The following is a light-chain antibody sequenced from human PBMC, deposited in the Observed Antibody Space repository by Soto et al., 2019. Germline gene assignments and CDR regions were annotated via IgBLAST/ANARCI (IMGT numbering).Light chain of an antibody. J-gene: IGLJ2*01. V-gene: IGLV3-21*01. CDR2: SDT. CDR3: QVWDSGSSHVV. CDR1: DIGSKG. Sequence: SYELTQPPSVSVAPGKTDSISCGGNDIGSKGVHWYQQKPGQAPVLVIYSDTDLPPVIPGRFSGSNSANLATLTISRVEAGDEADYYCQVWDSGSSHVVFGGGTKLTVL.